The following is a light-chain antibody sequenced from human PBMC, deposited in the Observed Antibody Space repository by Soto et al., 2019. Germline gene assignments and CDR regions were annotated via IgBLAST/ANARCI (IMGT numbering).Light chain of an antibody. CDR3: SSYTSTSPTFL. J-gene: IGLJ1*01. Sequence: QSALTQPASVSGSPAQSITISCTGSSSDIGDYNFVSWYQQHPGKAPKLMIYGVSLRPSGVSDRFSGSKSGNTASLTISGLQAEDEADYYCSSYTSTSPTFLFGTGTKVTVL. CDR1: SSDIGDYNF. V-gene: IGLV2-14*01. CDR2: GVS.